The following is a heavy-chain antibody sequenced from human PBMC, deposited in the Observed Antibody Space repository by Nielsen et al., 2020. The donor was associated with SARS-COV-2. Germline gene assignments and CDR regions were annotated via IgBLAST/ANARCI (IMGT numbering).Heavy chain of an antibody. D-gene: IGHD6-13*01. CDR3: ARVGGSSWYFDN. V-gene: IGHV3-7*03. CDR2: IKQDGTEK. CDR1: GFTFSSDW. J-gene: IGHJ4*02. Sequence: AGSLRLSCAVSGFTFSSDWMSWVRQAPGKGLEWVANIKQDGTEKYYVDSVKGRFTISRDNAKNSMYLQMNSLRVEDTAVYYCARVGGSSWYFDNWGQGTLVTVSS.